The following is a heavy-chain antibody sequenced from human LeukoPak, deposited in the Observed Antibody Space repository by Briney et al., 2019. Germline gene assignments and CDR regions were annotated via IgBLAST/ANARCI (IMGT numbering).Heavy chain of an antibody. Sequence: GGSLRLSCAASGLTFSVYYMSWIRQAPGKGLEWVSHINGSSGYTNYADSVKGRFTISRDNAKNSLHLQMNSLRAEDTAVYYSARARGNYVYYPLDYWGQGALVTVSS. CDR1: GLTFSVYY. CDR3: ARARGNYVYYPLDY. J-gene: IGHJ4*02. D-gene: IGHD4-17*01. V-gene: IGHV3-11*05. CDR2: INGSSGYT.